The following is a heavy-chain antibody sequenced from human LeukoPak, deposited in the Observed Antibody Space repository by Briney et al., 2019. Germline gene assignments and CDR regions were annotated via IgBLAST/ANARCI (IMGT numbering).Heavy chain of an antibody. V-gene: IGHV1-18*01. CDR3: ARDSASYDSRAPVCDY. J-gene: IGHJ4*02. CDR2: ISAYNGYT. D-gene: IGHD3-22*01. Sequence: ASVKVSCKASGYTFISYGISWVRQAPGQGLEWMGWISAYNGYTNYAQKLQGRVTMTTDTSTSTAYMELRSLRSDDTAVYYCARDSASYDSRAPVCDYWGQGHLVTVSS. CDR1: GYTFISYG.